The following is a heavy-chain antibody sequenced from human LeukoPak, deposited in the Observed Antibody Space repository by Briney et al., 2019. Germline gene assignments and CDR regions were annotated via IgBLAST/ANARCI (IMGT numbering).Heavy chain of an antibody. CDR1: GGSFSGYY. J-gene: IGHJ6*02. D-gene: IGHD2-2*01. V-gene: IGHV4-34*01. CDR3: ASSLYLGYCSSTSCPEPLPVNYYYYGMDV. Sequence: SETLSLTCAVYGGSFSGYYWSWIRQPPGKGLEWIGEINHSGSTNYNPSLKSRVTISVDTSKNQFSLKLSSVTAADTAVYYCASSLYLGYCSSTSCPEPLPVNYYYYGMDVWGQGTTVTVSS. CDR2: INHSGST.